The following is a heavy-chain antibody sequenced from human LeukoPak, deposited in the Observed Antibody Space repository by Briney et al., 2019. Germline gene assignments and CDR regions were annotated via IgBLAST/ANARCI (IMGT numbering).Heavy chain of an antibody. D-gene: IGHD2-2*01. CDR2: ISRTTTTR. V-gene: IGHV3-48*01. CDR1: GFIFGNYH. J-gene: IGHJ4*02. CDR3: ARDSFASYDY. Sequence: GGSLRLSCAASGFIFGNYHMTWVRQTPRRGLEWISYISRTTTTRIYSDSVKGRFTISRDHVENSLSLQMNDLRVEDTAVYYCARDSFASYDYWGQGTLVTVSP.